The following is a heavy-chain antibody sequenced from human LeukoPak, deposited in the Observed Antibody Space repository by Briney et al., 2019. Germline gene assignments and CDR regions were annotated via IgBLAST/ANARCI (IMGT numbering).Heavy chain of an antibody. CDR3: ARESAYSTWTAFDY. V-gene: IGHV3-33*01. Sequence: GGSLRLSCAASGFTFSSYGMHWVRQAPGKGLEWVAVIWYDGSNKYYADSVKGRFTISRDNSKNTLYLQMNSLRAEDTAVCYCARESAYSTWTAFDYWGQGTLVTVSS. CDR1: GFTFSSYG. D-gene: IGHD4-11*01. J-gene: IGHJ4*02. CDR2: IWYDGSNK.